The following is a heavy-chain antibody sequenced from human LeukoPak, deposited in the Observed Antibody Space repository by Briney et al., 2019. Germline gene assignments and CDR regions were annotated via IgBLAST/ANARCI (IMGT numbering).Heavy chain of an antibody. CDR2: INHSGST. J-gene: IGHJ6*03. V-gene: IGHV4-34*01. Sequence: SETLSLTCAVYGGSFSGYYWSWIRQPPGKGLEWVGEINHSGSTNYNPSLKSRVTISVDTSKNQFSQKLSSVTAADTAVYYCARSNYYYYMDVWGKGTTVTVSS. CDR3: ARSNYYYYMDV. CDR1: GGSFSGYY.